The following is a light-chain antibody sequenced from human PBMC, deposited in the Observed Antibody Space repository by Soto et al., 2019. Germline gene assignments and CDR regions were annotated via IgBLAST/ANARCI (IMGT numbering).Light chain of an antibody. J-gene: IGKJ5*01. CDR1: HSLLYNNTYNY. V-gene: IGKV2-28*01. Sequence: EIVMTQSPLTLPVTTGEPASISCRSSHSLLYNNTYNYLDWYVQKPGQSPXLXIYFGSNRAPGVPDRLSGSGSGTAFTLKINRVEAEDVGTYYCMQALQSLTFGQGTRLEIK. CDR2: FGS. CDR3: MQALQSLT.